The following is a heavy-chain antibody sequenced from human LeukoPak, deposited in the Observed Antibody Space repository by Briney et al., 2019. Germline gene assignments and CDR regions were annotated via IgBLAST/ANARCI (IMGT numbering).Heavy chain of an antibody. V-gene: IGHV1-69*01. CDR3: ARGTDTAMVTPIAHDY. CDR1: GGTFSSYA. Sequence: SVKVSCKASGGTFSSYAISWVRQAPGQGLEWMGGIIPIFGTANYAQKFQGRVTITADESTSTAYMELSSLRSEDTAVYYYARGTDTAMVTPIAHDYWGQGTLVTVSS. CDR2: IIPIFGTA. J-gene: IGHJ4*02. D-gene: IGHD5-18*01.